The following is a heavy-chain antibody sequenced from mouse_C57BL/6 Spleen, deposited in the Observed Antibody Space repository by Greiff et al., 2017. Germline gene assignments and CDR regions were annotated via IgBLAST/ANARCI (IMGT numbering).Heavy chain of an antibody. D-gene: IGHD2-1*01. V-gene: IGHV1-50*01. Sequence: QVHVKQSGAELVKPGASVKLSCKASGYTFTSYWMQWVKQRPGQGLEWIGEIDPSDSYTNYNQKFKGKATLTVDTSSITAYMQLSSLTSEDSAVYYCARPYGNYFDYWGQGTTLTVSS. CDR1: GYTFTSYW. CDR2: IDPSDSYT. J-gene: IGHJ2*01. CDR3: ARPYGNYFDY.